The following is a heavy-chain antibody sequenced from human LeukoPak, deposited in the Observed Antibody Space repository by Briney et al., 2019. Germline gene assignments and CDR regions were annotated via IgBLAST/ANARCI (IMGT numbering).Heavy chain of an antibody. CDR2: IRYDGSNK. D-gene: IGHD3-22*01. J-gene: IGHJ4*02. Sequence: PGGSLRLSCAASGFTFSSYGMHWVRQAPGKGLEWVAFIRYDGSNKYYADSVKGRFTISRDNSKNTLYLQMNSLRAEDTAVYYCAKGRSLYYYDSMPAWGWGQGTLVTVSS. V-gene: IGHV3-30*02. CDR3: AKGRSLYYYDSMPAWG. CDR1: GFTFSSYG.